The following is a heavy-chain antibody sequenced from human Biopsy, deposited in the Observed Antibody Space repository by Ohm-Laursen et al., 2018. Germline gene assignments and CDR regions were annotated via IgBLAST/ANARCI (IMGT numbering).Heavy chain of an antibody. J-gene: IGHJ5*02. CDR1: GGTFSSYT. Sequence: SSVKVSCKASGGTFSSYTFAWVRQAPGQRPEWMGDVMPFFGTAQYAPKLQGRVSMTADKTTYTAYMELTGLTSEDTAVYFCARHYYDTSGYNWFDPWGQGTLVTVSS. V-gene: IGHV1-69*06. D-gene: IGHD3-22*01. CDR3: ARHYYDTSGYNWFDP. CDR2: VMPFFGTA.